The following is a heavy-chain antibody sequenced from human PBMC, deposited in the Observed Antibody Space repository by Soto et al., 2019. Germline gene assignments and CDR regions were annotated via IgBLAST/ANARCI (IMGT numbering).Heavy chain of an antibody. D-gene: IGHD5-18*01. CDR2: IIPIFGTA. V-gene: IGHV1-69*01. CDR3: ARDTARRYYYYYYGMDV. Sequence: QVQLVQSGAEVKKPGSSVKVSCKASGGTFSSYAISWVRQAPGQGLEWMGGIIPIFGTANYAQKFQGRVTITADESTSTAYMELSSLRSDDTAVYYCARDTARRYYYYYYGMDVWGQGTTVTVSS. J-gene: IGHJ6*02. CDR1: GGTFSSYA.